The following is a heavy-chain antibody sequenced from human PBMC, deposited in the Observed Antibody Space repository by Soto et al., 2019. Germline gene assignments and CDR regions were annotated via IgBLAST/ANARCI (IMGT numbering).Heavy chain of an antibody. J-gene: IGHJ3*02. Sequence: DVQLVESGGDLVQPGGSLRLSCAASGFSITGYEMDWVRQAPGKGLEWVAHITSSSMDKNYADSVMGRFTISRDNAKKSLFLHMNSQRVEDTGVYYCATQRLTDAVFSGYYAFYIWGRGTMVTVSS. V-gene: IGHV3-48*03. CDR1: GFSITGYE. CDR3: ATQRLTDAVFSGYYAFYI. D-gene: IGHD5-12*01. CDR2: ITSSSMDK.